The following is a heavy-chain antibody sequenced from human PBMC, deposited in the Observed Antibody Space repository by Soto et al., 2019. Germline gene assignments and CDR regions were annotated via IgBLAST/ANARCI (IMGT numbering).Heavy chain of an antibody. CDR1: GFTFSSYS. CDR2: ISSSSSYI. V-gene: IGHV3-21*01. J-gene: IGHJ6*02. Sequence: PGGSLRLSCAASGFTFSSYSMNWVRQAPGKGLEWVSSISSSSSYIYYADSVKGRFTISRDNAKNSLYLQMNSLRAEDTAVYYYARDGHDFWSGLYYYYGMDVWGQGTTVTVSS. D-gene: IGHD3-3*01. CDR3: ARDGHDFWSGLYYYYGMDV.